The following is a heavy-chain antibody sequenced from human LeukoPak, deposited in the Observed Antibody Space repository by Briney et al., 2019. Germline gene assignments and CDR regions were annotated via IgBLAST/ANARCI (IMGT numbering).Heavy chain of an antibody. J-gene: IGHJ4*02. Sequence: GASVKVSCKASGYTFTSYYMHWVRQAPGQGLEWMGIINPSGGSTSYAQKFQGRVTMTRDTSTSTVYMELSSLRSEDTAVYYCARDLVLVGATYDPWYYFDYWGQGTLVTVSS. CDR3: ARDLVLVGATYDPWYYFDY. CDR1: GYTFTSYY. D-gene: IGHD1-26*01. V-gene: IGHV1-46*01. CDR2: INPSGGST.